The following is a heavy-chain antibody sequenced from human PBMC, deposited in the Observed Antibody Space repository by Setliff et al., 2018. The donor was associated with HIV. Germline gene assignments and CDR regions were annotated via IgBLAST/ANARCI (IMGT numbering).Heavy chain of an antibody. CDR3: ARGGAVSADFDS. J-gene: IGHJ5*01. CDR1: GGSIRTGAYY. D-gene: IGHD3-16*01. Sequence: SETLSLTCTVSGGSIRTGAYYWGWIRQPPGKGLEWIGSIYYDGRTFYKPSLKSRLTISVDTSKNQFSLSLNSVTAADAAVYFCARGGAVSADFDSWGQGTLVTVSS. V-gene: IGHV4-39*07. CDR2: IYYDGRT.